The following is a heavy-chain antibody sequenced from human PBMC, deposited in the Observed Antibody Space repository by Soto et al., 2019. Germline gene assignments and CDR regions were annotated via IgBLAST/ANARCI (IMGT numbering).Heavy chain of an antibody. J-gene: IGHJ3*01. D-gene: IGHD6-6*01. V-gene: IGHV5-51*01. CDR3: AKSITGRRDAFDL. CDR2: IYPGDSDT. Sequence: GDSLKISCKGSGYSFSRYWIGWVRQMPGKGLEWMGIIYPGDSDTRYSPSFQGQVTISADKSISTAYLQWSSLKASDTAMYYCAKSITGRRDAFDLWGQGTMVTVS. CDR1: GYSFSRYW.